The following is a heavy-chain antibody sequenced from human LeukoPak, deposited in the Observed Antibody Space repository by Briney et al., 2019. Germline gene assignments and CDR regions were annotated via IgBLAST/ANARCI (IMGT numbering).Heavy chain of an antibody. V-gene: IGHV1-8*01. CDR1: GYTFTSYD. CDR3: ARVFGDYYYYYMDV. J-gene: IGHJ6*03. CDR2: MNPNSGNT. Sequence: ASVKVSRKASGYTFTSYDINWVRQATGQGLEWMGWMNPNSGNTGYAQKFQGRVTMTRNTSISTAYMELSSLRSEDTAVYYCARVFGDYYYYYMDVWGKGTTVTVSS. D-gene: IGHD3-10*01.